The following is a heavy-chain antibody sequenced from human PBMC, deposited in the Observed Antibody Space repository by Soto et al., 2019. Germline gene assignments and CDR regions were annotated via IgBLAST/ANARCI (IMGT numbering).Heavy chain of an antibody. Sequence: SETLSLTCAVYGGSFSGYYWSWIRQPPGKGLEWIGEINHSGSTNYNPSLKSRVTISVDTSKNQFSLKLSSVTAADTAVYYCARVWGGHYYYYYMDVWGKGTTVTVSS. J-gene: IGHJ6*03. V-gene: IGHV4-34*01. CDR1: GGSFSGYY. CDR2: INHSGST. D-gene: IGHD3-16*01. CDR3: ARVWGGHYYYYYMDV.